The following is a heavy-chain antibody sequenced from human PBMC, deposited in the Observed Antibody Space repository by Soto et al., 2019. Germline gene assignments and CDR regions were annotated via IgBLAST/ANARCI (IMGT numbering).Heavy chain of an antibody. V-gene: IGHV3-53*01. CDR2: IYSGGST. D-gene: IGHD2-15*01. CDR3: ARDSGYYYGMDV. Sequence: GGSLRLSCAASGFTVSSNYMSWIRQAPGKGLEWVSVIYSGGSTYYADSVKGQFTISRDNSKNTLYLQMNSLRAEDTAVYYCARDSGYYYGMDVWGQGXTVTVSS. J-gene: IGHJ6*02. CDR1: GFTVSSNY.